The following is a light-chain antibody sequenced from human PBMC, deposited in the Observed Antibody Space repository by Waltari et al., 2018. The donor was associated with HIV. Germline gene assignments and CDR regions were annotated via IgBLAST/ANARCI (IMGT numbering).Light chain of an antibody. J-gene: IGLJ3*02. CDR2: RNT. V-gene: IGLV10-54*04. Sequence: QAGLTQPPSVSKGLGQTATLTCTGTDINVGGQGPAGLQQHQGHPPKLLSYRNTNRPSGISQRFSASRSGNTASLTVTGLQPEDEADYYCSAWDGSLAAWVFGGGTKLTVL. CDR1: DINVGGQG. CDR3: SAWDGSLAAWV.